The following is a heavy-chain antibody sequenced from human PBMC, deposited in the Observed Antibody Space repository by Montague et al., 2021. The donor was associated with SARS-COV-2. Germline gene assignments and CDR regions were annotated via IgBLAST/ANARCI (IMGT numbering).Heavy chain of an antibody. V-gene: IGHV3-30*04. CDR3: ARDLGSYYGMDV. CDR2: ISYDGSNK. Sequence: SLRLSCAASGFTFSSYAMHWVRQAPGKGLEWVAVISYDGSNKYYADSVKGRFTISRDNFKNTLYLQMNSLRAEDTAVYYCARDLGSYYGMDVWGQGTTVTVSS. J-gene: IGHJ6*02. CDR1: GFTFSSYA.